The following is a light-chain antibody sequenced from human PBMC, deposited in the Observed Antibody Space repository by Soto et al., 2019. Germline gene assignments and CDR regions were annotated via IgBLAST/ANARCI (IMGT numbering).Light chain of an antibody. Sequence: QPVLTQPPSVFGAPGQRVTISCTGSSSNVGAGFDVHWYQQLPGTAPKLLIYGNTNRPSGVPDRFSGSRSGTSASLAITGLQAEDEAEYYCQSYDSSLNGYVVFGGGTKLTVL. CDR3: QSYDSSLNGYVV. V-gene: IGLV1-40*01. CDR2: GNT. J-gene: IGLJ2*01. CDR1: SSNVGAGFD.